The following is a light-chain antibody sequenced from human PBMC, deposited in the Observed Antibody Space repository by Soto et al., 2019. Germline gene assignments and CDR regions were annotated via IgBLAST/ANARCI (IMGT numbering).Light chain of an antibody. CDR3: MPALPAPLT. CDR1: QSLLHSNGYNY. Sequence: DIVMTQSPLSLPVTPGEPASISCRSSQSLLHSNGYNYLDWYLQKPGQSPQLLIYLGPNRASGDPDGFRGSGSGRGFRLKISIVAADDVGACYRMPALPAPLTFGGGTKVEIK. CDR2: LGP. V-gene: IGKV2-28*01. J-gene: IGKJ4*01.